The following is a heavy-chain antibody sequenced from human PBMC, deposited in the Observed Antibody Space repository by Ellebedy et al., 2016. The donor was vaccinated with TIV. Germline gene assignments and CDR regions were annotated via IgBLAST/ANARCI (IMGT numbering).Heavy chain of an antibody. CDR1: GFTITSYG. CDR3: ARASSGSSYWGYDY. CDR2: ISYDGNHK. V-gene: IGHV3-30*03. J-gene: IGHJ4*02. D-gene: IGHD3-3*01. Sequence: GESLKISCAVSGFTITSYGMHWVRQAPGKGLEWVAVISYDGNHKYYADSVKGQLTISRDNSKNTLYLQMNSLRVEDTAVYFCARASSGSSYWGYDYWGQGTLVTVSS.